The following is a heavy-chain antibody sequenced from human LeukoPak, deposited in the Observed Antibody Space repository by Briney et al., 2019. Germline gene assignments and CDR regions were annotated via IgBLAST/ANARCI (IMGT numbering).Heavy chain of an antibody. J-gene: IGHJ4*02. CDR2: ISSSGGST. CDR1: GFTFTTYA. D-gene: IGHD2-21*02. Sequence: GGSLRHSSAVSGFTFTTYAMSWVRQAPGKGLEWVAAISSSGGSTYYADSVKGRFTISRDNSKNTLYLQMNSLRAGDTAVYYCAKDPRYCGDDCYCGIDYWGQGTLVNVSS. CDR3: AKDPRYCGDDCYCGIDY. V-gene: IGHV3-23*01.